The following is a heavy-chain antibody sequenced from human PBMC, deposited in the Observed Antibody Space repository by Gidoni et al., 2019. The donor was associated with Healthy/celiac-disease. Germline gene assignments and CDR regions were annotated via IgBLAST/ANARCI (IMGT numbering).Heavy chain of an antibody. CDR3: ARGGRGSSWYPSPYNWFDP. CDR1: GGSFSGYY. CDR2: INHSGST. V-gene: IGHV4-34*01. D-gene: IGHD6-13*01. Sequence: QVQLQQWGAGLLKPSETLSLTCAVYGGSFSGYYWSWIRQPPGKGLEWIGEINHSGSTNYNPSLKSRVTISVDTSKNQFSLKLSSVTAADTAVYYCARGGRGSSWYPSPYNWFDPWGQGTLVTVSS. J-gene: IGHJ5*02.